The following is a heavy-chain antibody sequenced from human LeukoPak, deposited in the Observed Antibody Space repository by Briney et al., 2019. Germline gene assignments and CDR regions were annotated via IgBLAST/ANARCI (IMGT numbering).Heavy chain of an antibody. D-gene: IGHD6-13*01. CDR1: GYTFTGYY. J-gene: IGHJ4*02. CDR3: ARPSSSWYSDFDY. CDR2: INPNSGGT. V-gene: IGHV1-2*02. Sequence: ASVTVSCKASGYTFTGYYMHWVRQAPGQGPEWMGWINPNSGGTNYAQKFQGRVTMTRDTSISTAYMELSRLRSDDTAVYYCARPSSSWYSDFDYWGQGTLVTVSS.